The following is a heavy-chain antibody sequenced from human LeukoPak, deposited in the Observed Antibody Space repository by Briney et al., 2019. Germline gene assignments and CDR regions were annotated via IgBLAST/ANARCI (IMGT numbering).Heavy chain of an antibody. CDR3: ARDLYDYVWGSYRYLDY. Sequence: GASVKVSCKASGYTFTGYYMHWVRQAPGQGLEWMGWINPNSGGTNYAQKFQGRVTMTRDTSISTAYMELSRLRSDDTAVYYCARDLYDYVWGSYRYLDYWGQGTLVTVSS. CDR2: INPNSGGT. CDR1: GYTFTGYY. D-gene: IGHD3-16*02. V-gene: IGHV1-2*02. J-gene: IGHJ4*02.